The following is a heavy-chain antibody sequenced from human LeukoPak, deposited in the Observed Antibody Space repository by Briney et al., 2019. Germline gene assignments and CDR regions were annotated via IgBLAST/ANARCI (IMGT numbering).Heavy chain of an antibody. Sequence: SETLSLTCTVSGGSISSGDYYWSWIRQPPGKGLEWIGYINYSGSTYYNPSLKSRVTISVDTSKNQFSLKLSSVTAADTAVYYCARAYYYDSSGYYTNWFDPWGQGTLVTVSS. J-gene: IGHJ5*02. CDR1: GGSISSGDYY. CDR2: INYSGST. V-gene: IGHV4-30-4*08. D-gene: IGHD3-22*01. CDR3: ARAYYYDSSGYYTNWFDP.